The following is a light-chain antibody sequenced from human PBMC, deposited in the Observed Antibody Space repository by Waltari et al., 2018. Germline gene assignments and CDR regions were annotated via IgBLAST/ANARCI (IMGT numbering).Light chain of an antibody. Sequence: QSALTQPASVSGSPGQSITISCTGTSSDVGNYNLVSWYQQHPGKAPKLMIYDVSKRPSGVSYRFSGSKSGNTASLTISGLQAEDGADYYCCSYAGSSTWVFGGGTKLTVL. CDR1: SSDVGNYNL. J-gene: IGLJ3*02. CDR3: CSYAGSSTWV. CDR2: DVS. V-gene: IGLV2-23*02.